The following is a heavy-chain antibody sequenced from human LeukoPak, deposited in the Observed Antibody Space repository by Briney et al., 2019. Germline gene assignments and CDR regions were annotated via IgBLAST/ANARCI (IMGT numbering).Heavy chain of an antibody. J-gene: IGHJ3*02. CDR1: GFTFTNYV. Sequence: PGGSLRLSCAASGFTFTNYVMNWVRQAPGKGLEWVSSITGTADKTYDADSVKGRLTISRDNSKNTLSLQMSSLRVEDTAIYYCARRGGSRGWGAFDIWGQGTIVTVSS. CDR3: ARRGGSRGWGAFDI. D-gene: IGHD6-19*01. V-gene: IGHV3-23*01. CDR2: ITGTADKT.